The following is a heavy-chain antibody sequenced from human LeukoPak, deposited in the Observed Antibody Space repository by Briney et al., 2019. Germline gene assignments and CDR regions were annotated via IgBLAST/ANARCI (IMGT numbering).Heavy chain of an antibody. CDR3: ARARITMVRGVNLYYYYGMDV. V-gene: IGHV1-18*01. CDR2: ISAYNGNT. D-gene: IGHD3-10*01. J-gene: IGHJ6*02. CDR1: GYTFTSYG. Sequence: ASVKVSCKASGYTFTSYGISWVRQAPGQGLEWMGWISAYNGNTNYAQKLQGRVTMTTDTSTSTAYMELRSLRSDDTAVYYCARARITMVRGVNLYYYYGMDVWGQGTTVTVSS.